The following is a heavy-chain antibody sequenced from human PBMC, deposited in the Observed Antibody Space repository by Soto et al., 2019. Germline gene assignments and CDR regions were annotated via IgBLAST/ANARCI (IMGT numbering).Heavy chain of an antibody. CDR2: IYPGDSGT. D-gene: IGHD3-22*01. J-gene: IGHJ4*02. CDR3: ARQPLHNYYDSSGGYFDY. V-gene: IGHV5-51*01. Sequence: GESLKISCKGSGYSFTSYWIGWVRQMPGKGLEWMGIIYPGDSGTRYSPSFQGQVTISADKSISTAYLQWSSLKASDTAMYYCARQPLHNYYDSSGGYFDYWGQGTLVTVSS. CDR1: GYSFTSYW.